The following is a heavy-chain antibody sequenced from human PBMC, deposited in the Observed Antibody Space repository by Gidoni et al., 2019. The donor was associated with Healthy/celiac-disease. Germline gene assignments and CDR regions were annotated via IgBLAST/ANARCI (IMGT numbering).Heavy chain of an antibody. CDR2: IGYDGSNK. CDR3: ARDYGDYSDY. D-gene: IGHD4-17*01. CDR1: GFTFSSYG. Sequence: QVQLVESGGGVVQPGRSLRLSCAASGFTFSSYGMHWVRQAPGKGLEWVAVIGYDGSNKYYADSVKGRFTISRDNSKNTLYLQMNSLRAEDTAVYYCARDYGDYSDYWGQGTLVTVSS. V-gene: IGHV3-33*01. J-gene: IGHJ4*02.